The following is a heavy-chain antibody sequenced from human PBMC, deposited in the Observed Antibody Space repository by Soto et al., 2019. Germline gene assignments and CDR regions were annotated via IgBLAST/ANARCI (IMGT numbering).Heavy chain of an antibody. V-gene: IGHV3-7*01. J-gene: IGHJ6*02. CDR2: IKQDGSEK. Sequence: GGSLRLSCGASGFTFDDYGMSWVRQAPGKGLEWVANIKQDGSEKYYVDSVKGRFTISRDNAKNSLYLQMNSLRAEDTAVYYCARDRVWAIFGVVHTMDVWGQGTTVTVSS. CDR1: GFTFDDYG. CDR3: ARDRVWAIFGVVHTMDV. D-gene: IGHD3-3*01.